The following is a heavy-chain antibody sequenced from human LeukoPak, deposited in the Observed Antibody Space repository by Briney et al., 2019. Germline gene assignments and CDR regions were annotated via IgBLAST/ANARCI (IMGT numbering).Heavy chain of an antibody. V-gene: IGHV4-31*03. Sequence: PSETLSLTCTVSGGSISSGGYYWSWIRQHPGKGLEWIGYIYYSGSTYYNPSLKSRVTISVDTSKNQFSLKLSSVTAADTAVYYCARYITMVRGVITYYYYGMDVWGQGTTVTVSS. J-gene: IGHJ6*02. CDR3: ARYITMVRGVITYYYYGMDV. D-gene: IGHD3-10*01. CDR1: GGSISSGGYY. CDR2: IYYSGST.